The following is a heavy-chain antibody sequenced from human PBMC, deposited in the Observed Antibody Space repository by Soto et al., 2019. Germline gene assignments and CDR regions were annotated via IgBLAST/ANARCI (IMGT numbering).Heavy chain of an antibody. CDR2: ISWNSGSI. J-gene: IGHJ4*02. CDR3: AKDSGGSLAWGFDY. D-gene: IGHD1-26*01. Sequence: EVQLVESGGGLVQPGRSLRLSCAASGFIFDDYGIHWVRQAPGKGLEWVSGISWNSGSIGYEDSVKGRFTISRDNAKNSLYLQMNSLRAEDTAFYYCAKDSGGSLAWGFDYWGQGTLVTVSS. CDR1: GFIFDDYG. V-gene: IGHV3-9*01.